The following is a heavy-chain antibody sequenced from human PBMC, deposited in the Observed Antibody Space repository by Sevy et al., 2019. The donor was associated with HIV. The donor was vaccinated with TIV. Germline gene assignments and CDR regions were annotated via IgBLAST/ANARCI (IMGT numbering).Heavy chain of an antibody. V-gene: IGHV4-59*08. J-gene: IGHJ4*02. D-gene: IGHD1-26*01. CDR1: GGSITSLC. CDR2: IYYDGHI. Sequence: SETLSLTCTVSGGSITSLCWNWIRQPPGKGLEWIANIYYDGHINYNPSLKSRVTLSLDTSKNQFFLRLSSVTAADTAMYYCAGENAWGRGYSWGQGTLVTVSS. CDR3: AGENAWGRGYS.